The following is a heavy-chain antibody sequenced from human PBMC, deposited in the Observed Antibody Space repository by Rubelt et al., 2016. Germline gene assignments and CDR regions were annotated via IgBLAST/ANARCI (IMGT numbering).Heavy chain of an antibody. CDR3: ARAPRLVVPAAMDV. V-gene: IGHV4-4*02. Sequence: QLQLQESGPGLVKPSETLSLTCTVSGGSISSSNWWSWVRQPPGKGLEWIGEIYHSGSTNFNPSPRGRVTVPVAKSSTQCSLKLGFVTAADTAVYYGARAPRLVVPAAMDVWGKGTTVTVSS. CDR1: GGSISSSNW. CDR2: IYHSGST. D-gene: IGHD2-2*01. J-gene: IGHJ6*04.